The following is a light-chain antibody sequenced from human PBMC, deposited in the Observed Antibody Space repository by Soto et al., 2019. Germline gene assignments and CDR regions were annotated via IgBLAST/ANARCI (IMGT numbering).Light chain of an antibody. CDR1: QSVSGNY. CDR2: DAS. Sequence: VVMTQSPGTLSLSPGEAATLSCRASQSVSGNYLAWYQQKPGQSPRLVIYDASSRATGIPDRFSGSGSGTDFTLTIRRLEPEDFAVYYCQQYGSSYPWTFGQGTKVDIK. V-gene: IGKV3-20*01. CDR3: QQYGSSYPWT. J-gene: IGKJ1*01.